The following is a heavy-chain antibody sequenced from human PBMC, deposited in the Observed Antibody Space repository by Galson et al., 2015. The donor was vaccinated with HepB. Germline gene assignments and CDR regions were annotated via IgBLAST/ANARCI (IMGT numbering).Heavy chain of an antibody. Sequence: SLRLSCAGSGFTFNIYWMSWVRQAPGEGLEWVANIKTDGSETNYVDSVKGRFTISRENAKNSLYLQMNSLTVEDTAVDYCSRAGSGWYGANDWSQGTLVTVSS. D-gene: IGHD6-19*01. CDR3: SRAGSGWYGAND. J-gene: IGHJ4*02. V-gene: IGHV3-7*03. CDR1: GFTFNIYW. CDR2: IKTDGSET.